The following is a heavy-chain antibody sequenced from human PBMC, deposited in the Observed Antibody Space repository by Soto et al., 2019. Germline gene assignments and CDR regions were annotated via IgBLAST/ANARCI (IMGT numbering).Heavy chain of an antibody. CDR2: ISGSGGST. CDR1: GFTFSSYA. CDR3: AKVKHDYGDYCLDY. J-gene: IGHJ4*02. Sequence: GGSLRLSCAASGFTFSSYAMSWVRQAPGKGLEWVSAISGSGGSTYYADSVKGRFTISRDNSKNTLYLQMNSLRAEDTAVYYCAKVKHDYGDYCLDYWGQGTLVTVSS. D-gene: IGHD4-17*01. V-gene: IGHV3-23*01.